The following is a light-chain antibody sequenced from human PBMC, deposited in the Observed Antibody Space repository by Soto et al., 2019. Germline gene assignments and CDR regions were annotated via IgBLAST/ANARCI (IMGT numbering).Light chain of an antibody. J-gene: IGLJ3*02. Sequence: QSVLTQPPSASGTPGQRVTISCSGSSSNIGSNYVYWYQQLPGTAPKLLIYNNNQRPSGVPDRFSGSKSGTSASLAISGLRSEDAADYYCAAWDDSLGWVFGGGTKLTVL. CDR2: NNN. CDR3: AAWDDSLGWV. CDR1: SSNIGSNY. V-gene: IGLV1-47*02.